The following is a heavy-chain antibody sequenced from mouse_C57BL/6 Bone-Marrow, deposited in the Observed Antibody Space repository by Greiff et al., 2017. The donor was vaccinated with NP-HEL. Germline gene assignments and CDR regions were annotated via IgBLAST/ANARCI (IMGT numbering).Heavy chain of an antibody. Sequence: EVQLQQSGPELVKPGASVKISCKASGYTFTDYYMNWVKQSHGKSLEWIGDINPNNGGTSYNQKFKGKATLTVDKSSSTAYMELRSLTSEDSAVYYCARGGLRRNDYWDQGTTLTVSS. CDR2: INPNNGGT. D-gene: IGHD2-4*01. V-gene: IGHV1-26*01. J-gene: IGHJ2*01. CDR3: ARGGLRRNDY. CDR1: GYTFTDYY.